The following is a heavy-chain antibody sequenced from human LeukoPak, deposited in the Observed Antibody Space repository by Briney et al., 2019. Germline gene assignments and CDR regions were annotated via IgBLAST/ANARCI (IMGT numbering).Heavy chain of an antibody. CDR3: ARESGTRGDFDY. J-gene: IGHJ4*02. V-gene: IGHV1-69*06. CDR2: IIPIFGTA. CDR1: GGTFSSYA. D-gene: IGHD3-10*01. Sequence: RASVKLSCKASGGTFSSYAISWVRQAPGQGLEWMGGIIPIFGTANYAQKFQGRVTITADKSTSKAYMQLSSLRSEDTAVYYCARESGTRGDFDYWGQGTLVSVSS.